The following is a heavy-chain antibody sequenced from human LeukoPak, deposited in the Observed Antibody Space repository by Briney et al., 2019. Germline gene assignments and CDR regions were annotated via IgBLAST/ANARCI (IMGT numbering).Heavy chain of an antibody. CDR3: ARDRYYYGSGSYFFDY. Sequence: SGTLSLTCTVSGGSISSYYWSWIRQPAGKGLEWIGRIYTSGSTNYNPSLKSRVTMSVDTSKNQFSLKLSSVTAADTAVYYCARDRYYYGSGSYFFDYWGQGTLVTVSS. D-gene: IGHD3-10*01. CDR2: IYTSGST. CDR1: GGSISSYY. V-gene: IGHV4-4*07. J-gene: IGHJ4*02.